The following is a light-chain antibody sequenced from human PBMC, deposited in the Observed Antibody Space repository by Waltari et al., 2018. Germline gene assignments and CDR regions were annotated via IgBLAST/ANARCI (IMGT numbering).Light chain of an antibody. J-gene: IGKJ2*01. CDR2: WAS. Sequence: DIVMTQSPDSLAVSLGEGATISCTSSQTLLYSANIKNYLAWYQQKPGQPPQALIYWASTRQSGVPDRFSGSGSGTSFTLTISSLQAEDVAVYYCQQYYNSPYTFGQGTKLEIK. CDR3: QQYYNSPYT. CDR1: QTLLYSANIKNY. V-gene: IGKV4-1*01.